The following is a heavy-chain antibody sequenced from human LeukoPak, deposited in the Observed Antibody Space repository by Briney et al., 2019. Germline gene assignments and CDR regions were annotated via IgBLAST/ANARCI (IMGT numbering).Heavy chain of an antibody. Sequence: SETLSLTCAVSGGSISSSNWWSWVRQPPGKGLEWIGEIYHSGSTNYNPSLKSRVHISPDTSKNHFSLKLSSVTAADTAVYYCARARRDVAEAMDWGQGTLVTVSS. CDR1: GGSISSSNW. V-gene: IGHV4-4*02. J-gene: IGHJ4*02. CDR3: ARARRDVAEAMD. D-gene: IGHD1-14*01. CDR2: IYHSGST.